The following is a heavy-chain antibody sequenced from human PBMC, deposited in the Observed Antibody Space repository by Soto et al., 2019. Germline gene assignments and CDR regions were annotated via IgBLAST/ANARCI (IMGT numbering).Heavy chain of an antibody. CDR3: ARHGVGIMEWYFAY. CDR1: GYNFASYW. D-gene: IGHD3-3*01. J-gene: IGHJ4*02. CDR2: IYPGDSDT. Sequence: GESLKISCRASGYNFASYWIAWVRQVPGKGLEWMGLIYPGDSDTKYSPSFQGHVTISADRSTNVAYLQWHSLQASDTAMYYCARHGVGIMEWYFAYWGQGAPVILSS. V-gene: IGHV5-51*01.